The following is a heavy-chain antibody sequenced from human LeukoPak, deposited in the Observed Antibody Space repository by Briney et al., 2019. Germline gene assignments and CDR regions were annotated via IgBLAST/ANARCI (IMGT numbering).Heavy chain of an antibody. D-gene: IGHD3-22*01. CDR3: ATGKHYYDSSGYYFYYFDY. V-gene: IGHV3-21*01. J-gene: IGHJ4*02. CDR1: GFTFSNYA. Sequence: PGGSLRLSCAASGFTFSNYAMSWVRQAPGKGLEWVSSISSSSTYIFYADSVKGRFTISRDNAKNSLYLQMNSLRAEDTAVYYCATGKHYYDSSGYYFYYFDYWGQGTLVTVSS. CDR2: ISSSSTYI.